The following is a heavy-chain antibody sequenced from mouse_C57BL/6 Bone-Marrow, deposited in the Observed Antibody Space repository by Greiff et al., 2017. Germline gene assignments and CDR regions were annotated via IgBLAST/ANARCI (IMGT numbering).Heavy chain of an antibody. V-gene: IGHV1-64*01. J-gene: IGHJ3*01. CDR1: GYTFTSYW. CDR3: ARHDYDGAWFAY. CDR2: IHPNSGST. D-gene: IGHD2-4*01. Sequence: VQLQESGAELVKPGASVKLSCKASGYTFTSYWMHWAKQRPGQGLEWIGMIHPNSGSTNYNEKFKSKATLTVDKSSSTAYMQLSSLTSEDSAVYYCARHDYDGAWFAYWGQGTLVTVSA.